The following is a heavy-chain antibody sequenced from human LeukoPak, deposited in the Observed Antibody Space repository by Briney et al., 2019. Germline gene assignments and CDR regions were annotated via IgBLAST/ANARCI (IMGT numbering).Heavy chain of an antibody. Sequence: GASVKVSCKASGGTFSSYAISWVRQAPGQGLEWMGGIIPIFGTANYAQKFQGRVTMTEDTSTDTAYMELSSLRSEDTAVYYCATARPITMIVVVKPFDIWGQGTMVTVSS. V-gene: IGHV1-69*06. CDR3: ATARPITMIVVVKPFDI. CDR2: IIPIFGTA. CDR1: GGTFSSYA. J-gene: IGHJ3*02. D-gene: IGHD3-22*01.